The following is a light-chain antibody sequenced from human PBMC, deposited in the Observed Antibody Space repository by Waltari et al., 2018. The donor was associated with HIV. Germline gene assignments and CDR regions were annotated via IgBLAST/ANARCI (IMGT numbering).Light chain of an antibody. J-gene: IGKJ2*03. CDR1: QDISNY. V-gene: IGKV1-33*01. CDR2: DAS. CDR3: QQYDNLPGYS. Sequence: DIQLTQSPSSLSASVGDRVTITCQASQDISNYLNWYQQKPWKAPKLLIYDASNLETGVPSRFSGSGSGTDFTFTISSLQPEDIATYYCQQYDNLPGYSFGQGTKLEIK.